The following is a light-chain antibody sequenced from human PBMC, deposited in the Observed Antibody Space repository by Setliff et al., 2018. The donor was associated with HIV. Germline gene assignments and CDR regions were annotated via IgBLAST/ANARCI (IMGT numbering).Light chain of an antibody. Sequence: QSVLAHPPSASGTPGQRVAISCSGSSSNIGTNTVNWYQQLPGTAPRLLIYSNNQRPSGVPDRFSGSKSGTSASLAISGRQSEDEADYYCAAWDDSLKGSGVFGGGTKVTVL. V-gene: IGLV1-44*01. CDR2: SNN. CDR3: AAWDDSLKGSGV. CDR1: SSNIGTNT. J-gene: IGLJ3*02.